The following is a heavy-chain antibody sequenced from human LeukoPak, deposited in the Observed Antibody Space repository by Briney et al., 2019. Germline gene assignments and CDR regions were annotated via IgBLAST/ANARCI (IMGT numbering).Heavy chain of an antibody. Sequence: SETLSLTCTVSDDSITMYYWTWIRQPPGKGLGWIGYVDHTGSTKFNPSLNGRVSISRDTSNNFFSLRLRSVTAADTAVYFCARGRVSSSTWYSTYYYFFYMDFWGKGTTVTVSS. D-gene: IGHD4-11*01. V-gene: IGHV4-59*01. CDR2: VDHTGST. CDR3: ARGRVSSSTWYSTYYYFFYMDF. J-gene: IGHJ6*03. CDR1: DDSITMYY.